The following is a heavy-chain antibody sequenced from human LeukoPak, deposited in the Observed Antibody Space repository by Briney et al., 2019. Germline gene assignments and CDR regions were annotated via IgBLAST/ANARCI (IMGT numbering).Heavy chain of an antibody. V-gene: IGHV1-46*01. Sequence: ASVKVSCKASGYTFTSYYIHWVRQAPGLGLEWMGVIDPSGGSTTYAQRFQGRVTMTRDTSSSTVYMELSSLRSEDTAVYYCAGYYYFDYWGQGTRVTVSS. J-gene: IGHJ4*02. CDR2: IDPSGGST. CDR1: GYTFTSYY. CDR3: AGYYYFDY.